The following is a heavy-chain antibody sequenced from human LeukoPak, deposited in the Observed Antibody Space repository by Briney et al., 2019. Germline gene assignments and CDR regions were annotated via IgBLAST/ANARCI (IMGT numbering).Heavy chain of an antibody. CDR3: ARDPPPRDVVVRFDY. CDR1: GFTFDDYA. V-gene: IGHV3-9*01. J-gene: IGHJ4*02. D-gene: IGHD2-15*01. CDR2: ISWNSGSI. Sequence: GRSLRLSCAASGFTFDDYAMHWVRQAPGKGLEWVSGISWNSGSIGYADSVKGRFTIPRDNAKNSLYLQMNSLRAEDTAVYYCARDPPPRDVVVRFDYWGQGTLVTVSS.